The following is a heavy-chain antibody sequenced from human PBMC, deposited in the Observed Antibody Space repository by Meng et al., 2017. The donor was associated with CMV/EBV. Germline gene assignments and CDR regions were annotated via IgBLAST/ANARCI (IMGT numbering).Heavy chain of an antibody. CDR2: IKQDGSEK. D-gene: IGHD6-6*01. V-gene: IGHV3-7*04. J-gene: IGHJ6*02. CDR1: GFTFSSYW. Sequence: GGSLRLSCAASGFTFSSYWMSWVRQAPGKGLEWVANIKQDGSEKYYVDSVKGRFPISRDNAKNSLYLQMNSLRAEDTAVYYCARGAYSSSSSPLFFGYYYGMDVWGQGTTVTVSS. CDR3: ARGAYSSSSSPLFFGYYYGMDV.